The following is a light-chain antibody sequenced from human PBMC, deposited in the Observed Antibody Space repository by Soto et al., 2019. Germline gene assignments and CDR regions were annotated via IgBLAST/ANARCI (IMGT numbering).Light chain of an antibody. CDR1: QSIGTW. V-gene: IGKV1-5*01. Sequence: DIQVTQSPSTLSASVGDRVTITCGASQSIGTWLAWYQQKPGKAPKLMIYDASSLQTGVPSRFSGSESGTEFTLTITSLQPDDFATYYCQQYNSYPYTFGQGTKVDI. CDR2: DAS. J-gene: IGKJ2*01. CDR3: QQYNSYPYT.